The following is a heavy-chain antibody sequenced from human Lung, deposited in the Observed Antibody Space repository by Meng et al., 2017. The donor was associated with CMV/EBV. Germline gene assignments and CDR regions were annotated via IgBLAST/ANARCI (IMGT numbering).Heavy chain of an antibody. CDR1: GGTFSSYA. V-gene: IGHV1-69*10. CDR3: ARDSITSFGVVTKNDYYYYGMDV. CDR2: IIPILGIA. J-gene: IGHJ6*02. D-gene: IGHD3-3*01. Sequence: SVKISXKASGGTFSSYAISWGRQAPGQGLEWMGGIIPILGIANYEQKFQGRVTITADKSTSTAYMELSSLRSEDTAVYYCARDSITSFGVVTKNDYYYYGMDVWGQGTXVTVSS.